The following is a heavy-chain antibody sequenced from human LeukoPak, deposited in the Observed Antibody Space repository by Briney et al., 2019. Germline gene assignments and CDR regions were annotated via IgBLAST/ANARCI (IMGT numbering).Heavy chain of an antibody. Sequence: ASVKVSCKASGYTLTSYGISWARQAPGQGLEWMGWISGYNGNTNYAQNLQGRVTMTTDTSTSTAYMELRSLRSDDTAVYYCVRSSQRHPRYHFDYWGQGTLVTVS. CDR1: GYTLTSYG. J-gene: IGHJ4*02. CDR2: ISGYNGNT. CDR3: VRSSQRHPRYHFDY. V-gene: IGHV1-18*01. D-gene: IGHD2-2*02.